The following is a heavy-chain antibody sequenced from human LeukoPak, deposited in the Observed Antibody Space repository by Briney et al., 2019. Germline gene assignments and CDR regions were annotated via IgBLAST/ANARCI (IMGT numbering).Heavy chain of an antibody. CDR2: IFPGDSNT. J-gene: IGHJ5*02. CDR3: ARHTRYYYASGTTPTYNWFDP. V-gene: IGHV5-51*01. CDR1: GYSFTNYW. D-gene: IGHD3-10*01. Sequence: GESLKISCKGSGYSFTNYWIGWVRQMPGKGLEWMGIIFPGDSNTRYSPSFQGQVTISADKSINTAYLQWSSLKASDTATYYCARHTRYYYASGTTPTYNWFDPWGQGTLVTVSS.